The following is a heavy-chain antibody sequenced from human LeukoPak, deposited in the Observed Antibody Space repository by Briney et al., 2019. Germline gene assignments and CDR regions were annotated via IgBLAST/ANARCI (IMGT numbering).Heavy chain of an antibody. J-gene: IGHJ3*02. CDR3: ARVFRDAFDI. CDR2: IKEDGSEK. V-gene: IGHV3-7*01. CDR1: GFTFSYYW. Sequence: PGGSLRLSCAASGFTFSYYWMSWVRQAPGKGLEWVANIKEDGSEKYYVDSVKGRFTISRDNAKNSLYLQMNSLRAEDTAVYYCARVFRDAFDIWGQGTMVTVSS.